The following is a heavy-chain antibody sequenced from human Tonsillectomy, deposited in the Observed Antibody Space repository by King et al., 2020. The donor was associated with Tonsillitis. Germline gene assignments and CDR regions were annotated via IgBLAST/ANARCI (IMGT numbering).Heavy chain of an antibody. D-gene: IGHD5-18*01. CDR2: ISGRGDT. CDR1: GFTFSSYA. CDR3: AKDSPTSYGYFDC. V-gene: IGHV3-23*04. Sequence: VQLVESGGGLIQPGGSLRLSCAASGFTFSSYAMSWVRQAPGKGLEWVSTISGRGDTYYADSVRGRFTISRDTSKNTLYLQIHSLRAEDTAVFYCAKDSPTSYGYFDCWGQGTLVTVSS. J-gene: IGHJ4*02.